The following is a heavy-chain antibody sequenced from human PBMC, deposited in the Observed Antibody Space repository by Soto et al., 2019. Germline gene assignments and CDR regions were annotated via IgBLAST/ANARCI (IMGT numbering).Heavy chain of an antibody. CDR2: IYYSGST. V-gene: IGHV4-39*01. Sequence: SETLSLTCTVSGGSISSSSYYWGWIRQPPGKGLEWIGSIYYSGSTYYNPSLKSRVTISVDTSKNQFSLKLSSVTAADTAVYYCARHVDTAMVPDYWGQGTLVTVS. D-gene: IGHD5-18*01. CDR3: ARHVDTAMVPDY. CDR1: GGSISSSSYY. J-gene: IGHJ4*02.